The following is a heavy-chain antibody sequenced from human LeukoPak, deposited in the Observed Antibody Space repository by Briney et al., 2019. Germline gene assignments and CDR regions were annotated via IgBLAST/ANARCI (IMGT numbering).Heavy chain of an antibody. CDR2: INPSGGST. Sequence: ASVKASCKASGYTFTSYYIHWVRQAPGQGPEWVGIINPSGGSTTYAQKFQGRVTMTRDTSTSTVYMDLTSLRSDDTAVYYCARHSLPGKTPFDYWGQGTLVTVSS. CDR1: GYTFTSYY. J-gene: IGHJ4*02. D-gene: IGHD1-1*01. CDR3: ARHSLPGKTPFDY. V-gene: IGHV1-46*01.